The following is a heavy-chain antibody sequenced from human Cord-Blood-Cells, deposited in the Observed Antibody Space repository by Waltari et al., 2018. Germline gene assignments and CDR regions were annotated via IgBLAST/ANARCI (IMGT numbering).Heavy chain of an antibody. CDR3: AGGGEARSNWFDP. V-gene: IGHV1-46*01. CDR1: GYTFTSHY. Sequence: QVQLVQSGAEVKKPGASVKVSCKASGYTFTSHYMHWVRQAPGQGLEWMGISKPSGGSTSYAQKFQGRVTMTRDTSTSTVYMEVSSLRSEDTAVYYCAGGGEARSNWFDPWGQGTLVTVSS. D-gene: IGHD3-16*01. CDR2: SKPSGGST. J-gene: IGHJ5*02.